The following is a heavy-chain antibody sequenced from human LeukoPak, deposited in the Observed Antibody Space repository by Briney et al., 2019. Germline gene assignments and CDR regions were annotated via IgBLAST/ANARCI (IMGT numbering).Heavy chain of an antibody. J-gene: IGHJ4*02. CDR3: ARGAYYYED. CDR2: ISSGSSTI. Sequence: GGSLRLSCAASGFTFSSHSMNWVRQAPGKGLEWVSYISSGSSTIYYADSVKGRFPISRDNAKNSLYLQMNSLRAEDTAVYYCARGAYYYEDWGQGTLVTVSS. D-gene: IGHD3-22*01. CDR1: GFTFSSHS. V-gene: IGHV3-48*01.